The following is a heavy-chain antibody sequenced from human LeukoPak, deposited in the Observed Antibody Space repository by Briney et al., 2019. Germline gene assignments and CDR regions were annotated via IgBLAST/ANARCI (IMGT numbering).Heavy chain of an antibody. CDR2: IIPILGIA. CDR3: ARDMGAVAGLDPNWFDP. Sequence: SVKVSCKASGGTFSSYAISWVRQAPGQGLEWMGRIIPILGIANYAQKFQGRVTITADKSTSTAYMELSSLRSEDTAVYYCARDMGAVAGLDPNWFDPWGQGTLVTVSS. D-gene: IGHD6-19*01. J-gene: IGHJ5*02. CDR1: GGTFSSYA. V-gene: IGHV1-69*04.